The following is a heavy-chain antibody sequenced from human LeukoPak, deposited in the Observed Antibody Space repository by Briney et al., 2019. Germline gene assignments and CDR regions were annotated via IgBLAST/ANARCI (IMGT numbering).Heavy chain of an antibody. CDR2: IYYSGST. Sequence: SETLSLTCTVSGGSISSGDYYWSWIRQPPGKGLEWIGYIYYSGSTYYNPSLKSRVTISVDTSKNQFSLKLSSVTAADTAVYYCARVSPKSGSYYFDYWGQGTLVTVSS. V-gene: IGHV4-30-4*01. CDR3: ARVSPKSGSYYFDY. D-gene: IGHD1-26*01. CDR1: GGSISSGDYY. J-gene: IGHJ4*02.